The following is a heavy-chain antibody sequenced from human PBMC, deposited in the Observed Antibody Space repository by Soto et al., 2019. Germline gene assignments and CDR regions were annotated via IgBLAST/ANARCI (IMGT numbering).Heavy chain of an antibody. CDR3: AKLGDDGFDL. Sequence: SVKVSCKASGGTFSTYSISWLRQAPGQGLEWMGGSIPVLGTPNYAEDFQGRVTITANESTSTAYLEMSSLRSEDTAVYYCAKLGDDGFDLRRQGTMVTVSS. D-gene: IGHD7-27*01. CDR1: GGTFSTYS. CDR2: SIPVLGTP. J-gene: IGHJ3*01. V-gene: IGHV1-69*13.